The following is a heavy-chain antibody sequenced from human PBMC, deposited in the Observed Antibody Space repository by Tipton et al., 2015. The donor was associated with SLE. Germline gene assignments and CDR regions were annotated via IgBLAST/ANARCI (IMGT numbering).Heavy chain of an antibody. Sequence: GLVKPSETLSLTCSIFDGSIDIYYWGWIRQPPGKGLEWIGSIYYSGSTYYNPSLKSRVTISVDTSKNQFSLKLSSVTAADTAVYYCARHGNQDYWGQGTLVTVSS. J-gene: IGHJ4*02. CDR2: IYYSGST. D-gene: IGHD4-23*01. CDR3: ARHGNQDY. CDR1: DGSIDIYY. V-gene: IGHV4-39*01.